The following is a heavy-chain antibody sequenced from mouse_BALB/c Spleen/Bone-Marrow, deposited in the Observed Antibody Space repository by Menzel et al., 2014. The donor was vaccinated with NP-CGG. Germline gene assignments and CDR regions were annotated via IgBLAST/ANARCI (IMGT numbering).Heavy chain of an antibody. V-gene: IGHV2-6-4*01. Sequence: VMLVESGPGLVAPSQSLSITCTVSGFSLSRYSVHWVRQPPGKGLEWLGVIWGGGSTDYNSALKSRLSISKDNSKSQVFLKMNSLQTDDTAMYYCARVVATDWYFDVWGAGTTVTVSS. CDR1: GFSLSRYS. CDR2: IWGGGST. J-gene: IGHJ1*01. D-gene: IGHD1-1*01. CDR3: ARVVATDWYFDV.